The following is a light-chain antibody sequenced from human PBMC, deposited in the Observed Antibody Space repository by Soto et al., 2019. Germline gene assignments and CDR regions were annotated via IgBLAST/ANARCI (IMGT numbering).Light chain of an antibody. CDR1: SSNIGAGYD. J-gene: IGLJ3*02. CDR3: QSYDSSLSGLGV. V-gene: IGLV1-40*01. CDR2: GNS. Sequence: QSVLTQPPSVSGAPGQRVTISCTGSSSNIGAGYDVHWYQQLPGTAPKLLIYGNSNRPSGVPDRFSGSKSGTSASLAITGLQAEDEADYSCQSYDSSLSGLGVFGGGTKVTVL.